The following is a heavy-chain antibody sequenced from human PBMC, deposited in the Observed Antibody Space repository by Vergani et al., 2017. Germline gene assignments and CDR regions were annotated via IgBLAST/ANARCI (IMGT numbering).Heavy chain of an antibody. CDR3: AKDSLAYSSSWYIRYYMDV. J-gene: IGHJ6*03. CDR1: GFTFSSYG. V-gene: IGHV3-30*02. Sequence: QVQLVESGGGVVQPGGSLRLSCAASGFTFSSYGMHWVRQAPGKGLEWVAFIRYDGSNKYYADSVKGRFTISRDNSKNTLYLQMNSLRAEDTAVYYCAKDSLAYSSSWYIRYYMDVWGKGTTVTVSS. CDR2: IRYDGSNK. D-gene: IGHD6-13*01.